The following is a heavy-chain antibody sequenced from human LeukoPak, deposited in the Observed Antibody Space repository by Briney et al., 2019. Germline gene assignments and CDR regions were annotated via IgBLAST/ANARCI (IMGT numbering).Heavy chain of an antibody. CDR3: ARDPIGYSYGPNYFDS. Sequence: GGSLRLSCAASGFTFSRSAMHWVRQAPGRGLEWVALISYDGSNKYYADSVKGRFTISRDNSKNTLYLQMNSMRAEDTAVYYCARDPIGYSYGPNYFDSWGQGTLVTVSS. J-gene: IGHJ4*02. D-gene: IGHD5-18*01. V-gene: IGHV3-30*14. CDR2: ISYDGSNK. CDR1: GFTFSRSA.